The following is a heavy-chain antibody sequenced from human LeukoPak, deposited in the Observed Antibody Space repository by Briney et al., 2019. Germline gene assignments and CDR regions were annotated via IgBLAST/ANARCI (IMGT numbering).Heavy chain of an antibody. V-gene: IGHV4-59*01. CDR1: GGSISGYY. CDR2: IYSTGST. D-gene: IGHD3-10*01. Sequence: SETLSLTCTVSGGSISGYYWSWVRQSPEKGLESIGFIYSTGSTSYNPSLRSRVTISIDTSQNQFYLRLTSVTAADTAVYYCAKSNGYGLVDIWGQGTMVTVSS. J-gene: IGHJ3*02. CDR3: AKSNGYGLVDI.